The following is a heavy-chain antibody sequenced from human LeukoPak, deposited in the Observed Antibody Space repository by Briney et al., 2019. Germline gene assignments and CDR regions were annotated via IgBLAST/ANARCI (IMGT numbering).Heavy chain of an antibody. Sequence: SVKVSCKASGGTFSSYAISWVRQAPGQGLEWMGGIIPIFGTANYAQKFQGRVTITADESTSTAYMELSSLRSEDTAVYYCARERLTLRAFDIWGQGTMVTVSS. CDR2: IIPIFGTA. D-gene: IGHD1-1*01. CDR3: ARERLTLRAFDI. CDR1: GGTFSSYA. J-gene: IGHJ3*02. V-gene: IGHV1-69*13.